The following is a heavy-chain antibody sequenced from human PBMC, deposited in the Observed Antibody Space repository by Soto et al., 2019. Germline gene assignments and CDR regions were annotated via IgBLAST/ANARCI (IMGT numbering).Heavy chain of an antibody. CDR1: GFTFSSYA. CDR3: AKDLRLLWFGESAPPDFDY. J-gene: IGHJ4*02. D-gene: IGHD3-10*01. Sequence: EVQLLESGGGLVQPGGSLRLSCAASGFTFSSYAMSWVRQAPGKGLEWVSAISGSGGSTYYADSVKGRFTISRDNSKNTLYLQMNSLRAEDTAVYYCAKDLRLLWFGESAPPDFDYWGPGTLVTVSS. V-gene: IGHV3-23*01. CDR2: ISGSGGST.